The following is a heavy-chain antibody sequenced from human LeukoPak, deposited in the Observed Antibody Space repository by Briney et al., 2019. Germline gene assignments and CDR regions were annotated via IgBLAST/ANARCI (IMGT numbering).Heavy chain of an antibody. Sequence: SETLSLTCAVYGGSFSGYYWGWVRQPPGKGLEWIGSIYHSETTYYNPSLKSRVIISVDTSKNQFSLKLNSVTAADTAVYYYGRPNPDSSGYYGSFDPWGQGILVTVSS. J-gene: IGHJ5*02. D-gene: IGHD3-22*01. CDR1: GGSFSGYY. CDR3: GRPNPDSSGYYGSFDP. V-gene: IGHV4-34*01. CDR2: IYHSETT.